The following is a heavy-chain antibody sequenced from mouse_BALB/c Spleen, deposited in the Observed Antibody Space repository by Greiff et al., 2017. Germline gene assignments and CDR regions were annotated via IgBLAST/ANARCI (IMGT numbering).Heavy chain of an antibody. CDR2: ISTYYGDA. CDR1: GYTFTDYA. Sequence: QVQLKESGAELVRPGVSVKISCKGSGYTFTDYAMHWVKQSHAKSLEWIGVISTYYGDASYNQKFKGKATMTVDKSSSTAYMELARLTSEDSAIYYCARSEGLGRAWFAYWGQGTLVTVSA. V-gene: IGHV1S137*01. CDR3: ARSEGLGRAWFAY. D-gene: IGHD4-1*01. J-gene: IGHJ3*01.